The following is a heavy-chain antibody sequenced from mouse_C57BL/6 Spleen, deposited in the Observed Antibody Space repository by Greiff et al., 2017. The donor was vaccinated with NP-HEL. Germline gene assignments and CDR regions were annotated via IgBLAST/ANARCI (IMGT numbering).Heavy chain of an antibody. D-gene: IGHD2-5*01. CDR3: AGAYYSNSAWFAY. Sequence: VQLQESGPELVKPGASVKISCKASGYTFTDYYINWVKQRPGQGLEWIGWIFPGSGSTYYNEKFKGKATLTVDKSSSTAYMLLSSLTSEDSAVYFCAGAYYSNSAWFAYWGQGTLVTVSA. CDR2: IFPGSGST. V-gene: IGHV1-75*01. CDR1: GYTFTDYY. J-gene: IGHJ3*01.